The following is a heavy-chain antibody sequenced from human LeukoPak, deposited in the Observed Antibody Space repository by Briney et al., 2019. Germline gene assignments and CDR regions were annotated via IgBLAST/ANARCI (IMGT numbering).Heavy chain of an antibody. CDR1: GFTFSTYR. V-gene: IGHV3-74*01. Sequence: GGSLRLSCAASGFTFSTYRMHWVRQAPGKGLVWVSRINSDGTSTSYADSVKGRLTISRDDATNTLYLQMNSLRAEDTAVYYCARVESAVSFYAFDIWGQGTMVTVSS. J-gene: IGHJ3*02. CDR3: ARVESAVSFYAFDI. D-gene: IGHD2-15*01. CDR2: INSDGTST.